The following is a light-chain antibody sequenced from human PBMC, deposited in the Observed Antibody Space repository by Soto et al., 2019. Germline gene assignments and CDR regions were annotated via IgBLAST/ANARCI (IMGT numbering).Light chain of an antibody. CDR3: MQSTQLPPT. V-gene: IGKV2D-29*02. Sequence: DVVMTQPPLSESFAPCRPASISCKTSQSFLHITGETFLFWYLQKPGQSPQLLIYEVSTRVSGVPDRFSGSGSGTDFTLEISRVETDDVGIYYCMQSTQLPPTFGQGTRLEIK. J-gene: IGKJ5*01. CDR2: EVS. CDR1: QSFLHITGETF.